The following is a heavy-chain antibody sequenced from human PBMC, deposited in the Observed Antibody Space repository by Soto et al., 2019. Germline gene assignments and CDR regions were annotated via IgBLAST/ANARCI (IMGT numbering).Heavy chain of an antibody. V-gene: IGHV4-34*01. CDR3: AGSSSIAAAGVDY. D-gene: IGHD6-13*01. CDR2: INHSGST. CDR1: GGSFSGYY. J-gene: IGHJ4*02. Sequence: PSETLSLTCAVYGGSFSGYYWSWIRQPPGKGLEWIGEINHSGSTNYNPSLKSRVTISVDTSKNQFSLKPSPVTAADTAVYYCAGSSSIAAAGVDYWGQGTLVTVSS.